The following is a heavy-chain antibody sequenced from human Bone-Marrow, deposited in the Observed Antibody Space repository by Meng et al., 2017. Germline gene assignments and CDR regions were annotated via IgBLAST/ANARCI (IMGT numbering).Heavy chain of an antibody. CDR3: ARVGVVVITPNWFDP. V-gene: IGHV4-34*01. Sequence: QVQLKQWGAGLLNPSETLSLTCAVYGGSFSGYYWSWIRQPPGKGLEWIGEINHSGSTNYNPSLKSRVTISVDTSKNQFSLKLSSVTAADTAVYYCARVGVVVITPNWFDPWGQGTLVTVSS. CDR1: GGSFSGYY. J-gene: IGHJ5*02. CDR2: INHSGST. D-gene: IGHD3-22*01.